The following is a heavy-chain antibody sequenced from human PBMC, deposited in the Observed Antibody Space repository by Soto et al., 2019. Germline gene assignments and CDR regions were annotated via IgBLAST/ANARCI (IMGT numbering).Heavy chain of an antibody. V-gene: IGHV4-34*01. D-gene: IGHD3-3*01. CDR1: GGSFSGYY. CDR3: ARGGNYDFWSGYYTTNNHYYYYYMDV. Sequence: SETLSLTCAVYGGSFSGYYWSWIRQPPGKGLEWIGEINHSGSTNYNPSLKSRVTISVDTSKNQFSRKLSSVTAADTAVYYCARGGNYDFWSGYYTTNNHYYYYYMDVWGKGTTVTVSS. J-gene: IGHJ6*03. CDR2: INHSGST.